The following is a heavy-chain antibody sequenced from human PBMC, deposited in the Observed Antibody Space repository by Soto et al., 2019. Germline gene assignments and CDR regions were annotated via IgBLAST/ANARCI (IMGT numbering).Heavy chain of an antibody. CDR2: ISSSSSYI. Sequence: EVQLVESGGGLVKPGGSLRLSCAASGFTFSSYSMNWVRQAPGKGLEWVSSISSSSSYIYYADSVTGRFTISRDNAKNSLYLQMNSLRAEDTAVYYCARDDYGDDNWFDPWGQGTLVTVSS. D-gene: IGHD4-17*01. V-gene: IGHV3-21*01. J-gene: IGHJ5*02. CDR3: ARDDYGDDNWFDP. CDR1: GFTFSSYS.